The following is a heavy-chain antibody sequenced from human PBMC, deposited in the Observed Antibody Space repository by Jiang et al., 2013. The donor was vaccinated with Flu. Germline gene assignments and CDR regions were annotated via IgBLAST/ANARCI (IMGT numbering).Heavy chain of an antibody. D-gene: IGHD3-22*01. CDR2: ISSSSSYI. J-gene: IGHJ4*02. Sequence: VQLLESGGGLVKPGGSLRLSCAASGFTFSSYSMNWVRQAPGKGLEWVSSISSSSSYIYYADSVKGRFTISRDNAKNSLYLQMNSLRAEDTAVYYCASLYYYDSSGYDLDYWGQGTLVTVSS. CDR3: ASLYYYDSSGYDLDY. CDR1: GFTFSSYS. V-gene: IGHV3-21*01.